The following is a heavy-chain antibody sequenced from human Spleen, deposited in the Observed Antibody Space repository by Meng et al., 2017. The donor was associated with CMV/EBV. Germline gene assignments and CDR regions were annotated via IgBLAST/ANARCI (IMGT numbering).Heavy chain of an antibody. CDR1: GFTFRNAW. V-gene: IGHV3-15*01. J-gene: IGHJ6*02. CDR3: AKDLYPHYYGPGNYGLDV. CDR2: IKSKADGGTT. Sequence: GESLKISCAASGFTFRNAWMSWVRQAPGKGLEWVGHIKSKADGGTTDYAAAVKGRFTILRDDSRNTLYLQMNSLKIEDTAVYYCAKDLYPHYYGPGNYGLDVWGQGTTVTVSS. D-gene: IGHD3-10*01.